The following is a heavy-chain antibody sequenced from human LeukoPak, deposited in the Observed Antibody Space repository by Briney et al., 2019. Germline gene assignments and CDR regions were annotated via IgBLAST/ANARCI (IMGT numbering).Heavy chain of an antibody. D-gene: IGHD5-12*01. CDR3: ARGRGRYSGYDSRGTLNY. Sequence: SETLSLTCAVYGGSFSGYYWSWIRQPPGKGLGWIGEINHSGSTNYNPSLKSRVTISVDTSKNQFSLKLSSVTAADTAVYYCARGRGRYSGYDSRGTLNYWGQGTLVTVSS. J-gene: IGHJ4*02. CDR2: INHSGST. CDR1: GGSFSGYY. V-gene: IGHV4-34*01.